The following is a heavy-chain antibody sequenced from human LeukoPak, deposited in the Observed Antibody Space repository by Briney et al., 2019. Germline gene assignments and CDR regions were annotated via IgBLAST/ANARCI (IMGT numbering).Heavy chain of an antibody. V-gene: IGHV4-59*01. CDR2: FYNSGST. Sequence: SETLSLTCTVPGDSISSYYWSWIRQPPGKGLEWIGHFYNSGSTNYNPSLKSRVAISVDTSKNQSSLKLSSVTAADTAVYFCARANSGYDPFDYWGQGTLVTVSS. D-gene: IGHD5-12*01. J-gene: IGHJ4*02. CDR1: GDSISSYY. CDR3: ARANSGYDPFDY.